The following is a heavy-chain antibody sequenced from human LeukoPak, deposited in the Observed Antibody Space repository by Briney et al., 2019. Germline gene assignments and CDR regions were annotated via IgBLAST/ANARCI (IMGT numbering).Heavy chain of an antibody. V-gene: IGHV4-61*01. CDR1: GGSVSSGSYY. J-gene: IGHJ3*02. D-gene: IGHD3-16*02. CDR2: IYYSGST. CDR3: ASLYDYVWGSYRENAFDI. Sequence: SETLSLTCTVSGGSVSSGSYYWSWIRQPPGKGLEWIGYIYYSGSTNYNPPLKSRVTISVDTSKNQFSLKLSSVTAADTAVYYCASLYDYVWGSYRENAFDIWGQGTMVTVSS.